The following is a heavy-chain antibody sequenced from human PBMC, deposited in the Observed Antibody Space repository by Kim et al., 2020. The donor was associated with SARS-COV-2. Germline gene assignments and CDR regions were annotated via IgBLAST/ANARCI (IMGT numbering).Heavy chain of an antibody. D-gene: IGHD3-10*01. J-gene: IGHJ4*02. CDR3: GLWRDSSASHDF. CDR2: ISSSGTTV. CDR1: GFSFSDYY. V-gene: IGHV3-11*01. Sequence: GGSLRLSCVGSGFSFSDYYMSWIRQAPGKGLQWISYISSSGTTVFSADSVKGRFTISRDNAKNSLFLQMNSLRVDDTALYYCGLWRDSSASHDFWGRGTLVTVSS.